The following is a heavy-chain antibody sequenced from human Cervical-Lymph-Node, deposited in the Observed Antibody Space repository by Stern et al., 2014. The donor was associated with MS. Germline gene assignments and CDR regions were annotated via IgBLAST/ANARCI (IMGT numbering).Heavy chain of an antibody. V-gene: IGHV3-74*03. D-gene: IGHD3-16*01. CDR1: GFIFSNYW. Sequence: EVQLVESGGDLVQPGGSLRLSCAASGFIFSNYWMQWVRQAPGKGLVWVSHINIDGSSTTYADSVKGRFTTSRDNAKNTLYLQMDDLRAEDTAVYFCVRDNYGTDYWGQGTLVTVSS. CDR2: INIDGSST. J-gene: IGHJ4*02. CDR3: VRDNYGTDY.